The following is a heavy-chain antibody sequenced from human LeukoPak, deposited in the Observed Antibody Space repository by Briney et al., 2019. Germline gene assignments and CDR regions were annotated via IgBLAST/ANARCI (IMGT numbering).Heavy chain of an antibody. CDR1: VGTFSSYA. Sequence: SVKVSCKASVGTFSSYAISWVRQAPGQGLEWMGRIIPILGIANYKQKFQGRVTITADKSTSTAYMELSSLSSEDTAVYYCARASHCSGGSCYSNWGQGTLVTVSS. CDR2: IIPILGIA. CDR3: ARASHCSGGSCYSN. D-gene: IGHD2-15*01. J-gene: IGHJ4*02. V-gene: IGHV1-69*04.